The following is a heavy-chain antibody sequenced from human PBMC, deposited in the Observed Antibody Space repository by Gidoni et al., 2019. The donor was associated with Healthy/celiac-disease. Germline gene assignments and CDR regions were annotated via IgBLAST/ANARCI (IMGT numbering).Heavy chain of an antibody. CDR1: GFTFSSYG. V-gene: IGHV3-30*18. J-gene: IGHJ4*02. Sequence: QVQLVESGGGVVQPGRSLRLSCAASGFTFSSYGMHWVRQAPGKGLEWVAVISYDGSNKYYADSVKGRFTISRDNSKNTLYLQMNSLRAEDTAVYYCAKVRDSSGDYWGQGTLVTVSS. CDR2: ISYDGSNK. D-gene: IGHD6-19*01. CDR3: AKVRDSSGDY.